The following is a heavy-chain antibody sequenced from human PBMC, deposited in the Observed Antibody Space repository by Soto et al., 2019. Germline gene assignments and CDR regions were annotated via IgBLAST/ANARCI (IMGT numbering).Heavy chain of an antibody. CDR2: IYYNGDT. V-gene: IGHV4-59*01. CDR1: GGSIGNYF. J-gene: IGHJ5*02. CDR3: ARDRYPYAPGRWFDP. Sequence: TETLSLTCTVSGGSIGNYFWSWIRQPPGSGLDWIGYIYYNGDTRYNPSLESRVTMSVDTSKNQLSLKLTSVTAADTAVYYCARDRYPYAPGRWFDPWGQGTLVTVSS. D-gene: IGHD2-2*01.